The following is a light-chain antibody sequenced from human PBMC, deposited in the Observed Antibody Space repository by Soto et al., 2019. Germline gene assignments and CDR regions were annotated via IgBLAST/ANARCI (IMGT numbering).Light chain of an antibody. CDR1: NSNIGAGFA. V-gene: IGLV1-40*01. Sequence: QSVLTQPPSVSGAPGQRVTISCTGSNSNIGAGFAVHWYQQLPGTAPKLIIHGNNNRPSGVPDRFSGSKSDTSASLAITGLQADDEADYYCHSYDSRLNCYVFGTGTKLTVL. CDR3: HSYDSRLNCYV. CDR2: GNN. J-gene: IGLJ1*01.